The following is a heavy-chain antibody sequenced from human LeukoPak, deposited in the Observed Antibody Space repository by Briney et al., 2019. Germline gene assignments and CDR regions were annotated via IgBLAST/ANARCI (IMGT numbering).Heavy chain of an antibody. CDR1: GFTFSSNY. V-gene: IGHV3-66*01. Sequence: GGSLRLSCAVSGFTFSSNYMSWVRPAPGKGLEWVSVIYSGGSTYYADSVKGRFTISRDNSKSKLYLQMNSLRAEDTAVYYCYSMIVVEIRVINDYWGQGTLVTVSS. CDR3: YSMIVVEIRVINDY. CDR2: IYSGGST. D-gene: IGHD3-22*01. J-gene: IGHJ4*02.